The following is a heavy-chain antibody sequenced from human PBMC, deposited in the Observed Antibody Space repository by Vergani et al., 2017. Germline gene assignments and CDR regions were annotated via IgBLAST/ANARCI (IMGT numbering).Heavy chain of an antibody. CDR2: IYSGGST. Sequence: EVQLVESGGGLVQPGGSLRLSCAASGFTFSDNYMSWVRQAPGKGLEWVSVIYSGGSTYYADSVKGRFTISRDNSKNTLYLQMNSLRAEDTAVYYCARASGSYYSGFDYWGQGTLVTVSS. CDR1: GFTFSDNY. D-gene: IGHD1-26*01. V-gene: IGHV3-66*01. CDR3: ARASGSYYSGFDY. J-gene: IGHJ4*02.